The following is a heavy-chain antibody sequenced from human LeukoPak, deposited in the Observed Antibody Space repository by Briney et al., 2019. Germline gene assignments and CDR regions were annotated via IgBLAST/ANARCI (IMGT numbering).Heavy chain of an antibody. V-gene: IGHV4-38-2*01. CDR1: GYFINSGYY. D-gene: IGHD4-17*01. J-gene: IGHJ4*02. CDR2: INHSGST. Sequence: SETLSLTCAVSGYFINSGYYWGWIRQPPGKGLEWIGIINHSGSTYYNPSLKSRVTISVDTSKNQFSLKMSSVTAADTAVYYCARRTTVTTFDYWGQGTLVTVSS. CDR3: ARRTTVTTFDY.